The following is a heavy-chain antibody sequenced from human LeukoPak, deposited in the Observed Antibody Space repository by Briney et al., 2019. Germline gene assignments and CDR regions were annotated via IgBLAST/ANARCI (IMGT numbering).Heavy chain of an antibody. J-gene: IGHJ3*02. D-gene: IGHD6-19*01. CDR3: AKALTSGWYLDAFNI. CDR2: ISYDGSNK. V-gene: IGHV3-30*18. CDR1: GFTFSSCG. Sequence: GGCLRLSCAASGFTFSSCGMHWVRQAPGKGLEWVAVISYDGSNKYYADSVKGRFTISRDNSKNTLFLEMNSLRAEDTAVYYCAKALTSGWYLDAFNIWGQGTMVTVSS.